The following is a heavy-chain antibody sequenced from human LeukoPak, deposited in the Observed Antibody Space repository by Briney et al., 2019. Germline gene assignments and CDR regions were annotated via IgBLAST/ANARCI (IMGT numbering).Heavy chain of an antibody. D-gene: IGHD1-1*01. CDR1: GFTFSLSW. J-gene: IGHJ1*01. V-gene: IGHV3-74*01. Sequence: GGSLRLSCAASGFTFSLSWMHWVHQAPGKGLEWVSSINYDARSRTYADSVKGRVTISRDNAENTLFLQMNSLRVEDSAIYSCVRGAGPGTPFDWGQGILVTVSS. CDR3: VRGAGPGTPFD. CDR2: INYDARSR.